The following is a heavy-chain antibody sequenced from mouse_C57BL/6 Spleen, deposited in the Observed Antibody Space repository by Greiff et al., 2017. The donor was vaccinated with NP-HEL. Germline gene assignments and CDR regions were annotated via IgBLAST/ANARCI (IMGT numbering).Heavy chain of an antibody. CDR2: IHPNSGST. D-gene: IGHD2-3*01. Sequence: VQLQQSGAELVKPGASVKLSCKASGYTFTSYWMHWVKQRPGQGLEWIGMIHPNSGSTNYNEKFKSKATLTVDKSSSTAYMQLSSLTSEDSAVYYCARAYDGSYGDYYAMDYWGQGTSVTVSA. V-gene: IGHV1-64*01. J-gene: IGHJ4*01. CDR3: ARAYDGSYGDYYAMDY. CDR1: GYTFTSYW.